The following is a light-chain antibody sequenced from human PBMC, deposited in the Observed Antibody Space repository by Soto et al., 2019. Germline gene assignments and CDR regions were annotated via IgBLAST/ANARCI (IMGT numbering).Light chain of an antibody. CDR1: QTISSF. J-gene: IGKJ2*01. V-gene: IGKV1-39*01. Sequence: DTQMTQSPSFLSASLGDRVTITCRASQTISSFLYWYQQRPGKAPKLLIYATSNLHSGVPSRFSGAGSGTDFTLTINSLQPEDFATYYCQQSYSTPYTFGQGTKL. CDR2: ATS. CDR3: QQSYSTPYT.